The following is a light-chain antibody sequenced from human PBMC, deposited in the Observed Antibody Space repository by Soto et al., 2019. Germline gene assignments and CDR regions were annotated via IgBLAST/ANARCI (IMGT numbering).Light chain of an antibody. V-gene: IGKV1-5*01. J-gene: IGKJ1*01. CDR2: DAS. CDR1: QNIRSR. Sequence: DFQMTQSPSTLSASVGDRVTITCRASQNIRSRLAWFQQKPGKAPKLLIYDASSLESGVPQRFSGSGSGTEFTLTISSLQPDDFATYYCQQYYTYSRTFGQGTKVDI. CDR3: QQYYTYSRT.